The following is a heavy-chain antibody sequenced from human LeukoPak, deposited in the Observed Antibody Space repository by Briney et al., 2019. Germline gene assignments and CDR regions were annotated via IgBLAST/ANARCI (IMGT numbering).Heavy chain of an antibody. CDR2: IYSGGSP. V-gene: IGHV3-53*01. CDR1: GFIVSANY. D-gene: IGHD4-11*01. J-gene: IGHJ4*02. CDR3: ARGRQCDF. Sequence: GGSLRLSCAASGFIVSANYMNWVRQAPGKGLEWVSVIYSGGSPFYADSVKGRFTISRDNSKNAVYLQMNSLRVEDTAVYYCARGRQCDFWGQGTLVTVSS.